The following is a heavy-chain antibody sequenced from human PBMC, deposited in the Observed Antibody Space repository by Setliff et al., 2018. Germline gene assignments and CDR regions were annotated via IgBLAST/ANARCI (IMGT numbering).Heavy chain of an antibody. CDR1: GGSVSNSGFF. V-gene: IGHV4-39*01. Sequence: PSETLSLTCTVSGGSVSNSGFFWGWLRQAPGKGLEWIGNIYDSGSSNYNASLASRLTISVDTAKNQFSLKLTSVTAADTAVYYCARTGTYRYFDYWGQGTRVTVSS. J-gene: IGHJ4*02. D-gene: IGHD1-1*01. CDR2: IYDSGSS. CDR3: ARTGTYRYFDY.